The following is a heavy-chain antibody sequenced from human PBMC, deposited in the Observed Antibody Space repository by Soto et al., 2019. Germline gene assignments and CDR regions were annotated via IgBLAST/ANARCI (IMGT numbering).Heavy chain of an antibody. D-gene: IGHD1-26*01. CDR1: GVSISGSRYY. CDR2: IYYSGST. V-gene: IGHV4-39*01. J-gene: IGHJ6*02. CDR3: ARGGIPPSGYGIAYAMDV. Sequence: SETLSLTCTVSGVSISGSRYYWGWIRQPPGRGLEWIGNIYYSGSTYYTPALKSRVTLSVDTSKNQFSLTLNSVTAADTAVYYCARGGIPPSGYGIAYAMDVWGQGTTVTVSS.